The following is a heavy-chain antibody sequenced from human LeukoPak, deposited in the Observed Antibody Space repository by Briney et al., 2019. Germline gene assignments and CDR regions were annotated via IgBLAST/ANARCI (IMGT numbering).Heavy chain of an antibody. Sequence: PSETLSLNCTVSGGTISSYYWGWIRQPPGKGLEWSGYIYYSGSTNYNPSLKSRVTISVDTSKNQFSLKLSSVTAADTAVYYCARVGSGSHHTADYWGQGTLVTVSS. V-gene: IGHV4-59*01. CDR1: GGTISSYY. CDR3: ARVGSGSHHTADY. J-gene: IGHJ4*02. D-gene: IGHD6-19*01. CDR2: IYYSGST.